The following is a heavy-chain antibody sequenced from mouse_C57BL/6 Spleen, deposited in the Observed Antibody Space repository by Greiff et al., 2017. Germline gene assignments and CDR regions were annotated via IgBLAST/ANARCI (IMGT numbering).Heavy chain of an antibody. CDR3: ARYDYDEGYYAMDY. D-gene: IGHD2-4*01. CDR1: GFTFSDYY. CDR2: ISNGGGST. J-gene: IGHJ4*01. Sequence: EVHLVESGGGLVQPGGSLKLSCAASGFTFSDYYMYWVRQTPEKRLEWVAYISNGGGSTYYPDTVKGRFTISRDNAKNTLYLQMSRLKSEDTAMYDCARYDYDEGYYAMDYWGQGTSVTVSS. V-gene: IGHV5-12*01.